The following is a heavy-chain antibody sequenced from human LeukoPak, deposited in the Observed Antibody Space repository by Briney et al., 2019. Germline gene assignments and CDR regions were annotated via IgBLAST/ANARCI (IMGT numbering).Heavy chain of an antibody. Sequence: GASVKVSCKASGYTFTSYAMHWVRQAPGQRLEWMGWINAGNGNTKYSQKFQGRVTITRDTSASTAYMELSSLRSEDTAVYYCARDLGFGETAPGAHGWFDPWGQGTLVTVSS. V-gene: IGHV1-3*01. D-gene: IGHD3-10*01. J-gene: IGHJ5*02. CDR3: ARDLGFGETAPGAHGWFDP. CDR1: GYTFTSYA. CDR2: INAGNGNT.